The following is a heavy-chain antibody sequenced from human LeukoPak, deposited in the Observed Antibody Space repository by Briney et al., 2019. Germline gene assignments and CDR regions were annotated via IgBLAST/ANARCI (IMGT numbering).Heavy chain of an antibody. CDR3: ASNSYYYGSGSSYDY. J-gene: IGHJ4*02. D-gene: IGHD3-10*01. Sequence: GGSLRLSCAASGFTFSDYYMSWIRQAPGKGLEWVSYISSSGSTIYYADSVKGRFTISRDNPKNSLYLQMNSLRAEDTAVYYCASNSYYYGSGSSYDYWGQGTLVTVSS. CDR2: ISSSGSTI. V-gene: IGHV3-11*01. CDR1: GFTFSDYY.